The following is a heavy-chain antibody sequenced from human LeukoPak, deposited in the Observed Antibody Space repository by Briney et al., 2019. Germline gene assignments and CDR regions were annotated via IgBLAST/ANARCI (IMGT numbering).Heavy chain of an antibody. J-gene: IGHJ4*02. CDR2: IKSKTDGRTT. CDR1: GFTFSNAW. Sequence: GGSLRLSCAASGFTFSNAWMSWVRQAPGKGLEWVGRIKSKTDGRTTDYAAPVKGRFTISRDDSKNTLYLQMNSLKAEDTAVYYCTATIFGVSGGYWGQGTLVTVSS. D-gene: IGHD3-3*01. CDR3: TATIFGVSGGY. V-gene: IGHV3-15*01.